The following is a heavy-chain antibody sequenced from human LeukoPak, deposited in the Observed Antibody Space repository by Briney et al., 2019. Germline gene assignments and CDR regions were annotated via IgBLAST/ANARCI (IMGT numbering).Heavy chain of an antibody. D-gene: IGHD6-13*01. J-gene: IGHJ2*01. V-gene: IGHV3-21*01. CDR1: GFIFSSYS. CDR2: ISSSSSYI. Sequence: GGSLRLSCAASGFIFSSYSMNWVRQAPGKGLEWVSSISSSSSYIYYADSVKGRFTISRDNAKNSLYLQMNSLRAEDTAVYYCARDVAAADGYFDLWGRGTLVTVSS. CDR3: ARDVAAADGYFDL.